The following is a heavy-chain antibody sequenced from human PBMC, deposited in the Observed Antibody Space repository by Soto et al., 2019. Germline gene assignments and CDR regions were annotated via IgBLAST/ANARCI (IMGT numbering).Heavy chain of an antibody. V-gene: IGHV4-31*01. Sequence: PSETLSLSCFVSGYSITAGGYYCSWIRHHPGKGLEWIGSFYSSGSIIYNPSLRSQVSISGDTSSNQFSMSLTSVTAADTARYYCARMYSRGSGWFLPSYQGTLLTVSS. CDR3: ARMYSRGSGWFLP. CDR1: GYSITAGGYY. J-gene: IGHJ5*02. CDR2: FYSSGSI. D-gene: IGHD6-19*01.